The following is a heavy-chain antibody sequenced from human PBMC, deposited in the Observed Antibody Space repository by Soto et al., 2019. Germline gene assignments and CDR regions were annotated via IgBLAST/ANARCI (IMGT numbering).Heavy chain of an antibody. J-gene: IGHJ6*02. V-gene: IGHV1-69*13. CDR2: IIPIFGTA. D-gene: IGHD5-12*01. Sequence: GASVKVSCKASGGAFSSYAISWVRQVPGQGLEWMGGIIPIFGTANYAQKFQGRVTITADESTSTAYMELSSLRSEDTAVYYCARGLYSGYDLWNYYYGMDVWGQGTTVTVSS. CDR3: ARGLYSGYDLWNYYYGMDV. CDR1: GGAFSSYA.